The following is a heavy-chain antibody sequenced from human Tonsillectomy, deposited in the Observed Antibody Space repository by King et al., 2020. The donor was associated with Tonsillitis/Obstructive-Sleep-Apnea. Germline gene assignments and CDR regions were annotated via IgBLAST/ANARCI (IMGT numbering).Heavy chain of an antibody. D-gene: IGHD1-20*01. V-gene: IGHV4-34*01. CDR2: INHRGST. CDR3: ARRHSITVVPFDY. J-gene: IGHJ4*02. Sequence: VQLQQWGAGLLKPSETLSLTCAVYGESFSYHYWNWIRQPPGKGLEWIGEINHRGSTNYNPSLKSRVTMSIDTSKNQFSLKLSSVTAADTAINYCARRHSITVVPFDYWGQGTLVTVSS. CDR1: GESFSYHY.